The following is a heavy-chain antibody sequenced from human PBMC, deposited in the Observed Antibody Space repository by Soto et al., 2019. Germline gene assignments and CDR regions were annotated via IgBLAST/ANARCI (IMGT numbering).Heavy chain of an antibody. Sequence: ASVKVSCKASGYTFINYALHWVRQAPGQGLEWMGWINAGTGKTLYSQRFQDRVTITRDTSANTAYMDLSSLRSEDTAVYYCARSPRSGLNYNYAMDVWGQGTTVTVSS. J-gene: IGHJ6*02. CDR3: ARSPRSGLNYNYAMDV. CDR2: INAGTGKT. CDR1: GYTFINYA. D-gene: IGHD3-3*01. V-gene: IGHV1-3*01.